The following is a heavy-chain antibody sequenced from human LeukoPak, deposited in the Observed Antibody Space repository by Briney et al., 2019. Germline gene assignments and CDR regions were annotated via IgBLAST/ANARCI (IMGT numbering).Heavy chain of an antibody. CDR2: ISYDGSNK. Sequence: PGRSLRLSCAASGFTLSTNSMHWVRRAPGKGLEWLAVISYDGSNKYYADSVKGRFTISRDSSKNTVYLQMNSLRPEDTAVYSCARDGDQQGEYFQHWGQGTLVTVSS. CDR3: ARDGDQQGEYFQH. V-gene: IGHV3-30-3*01. D-gene: IGHD6-13*01. CDR1: GFTLSTNS. J-gene: IGHJ1*01.